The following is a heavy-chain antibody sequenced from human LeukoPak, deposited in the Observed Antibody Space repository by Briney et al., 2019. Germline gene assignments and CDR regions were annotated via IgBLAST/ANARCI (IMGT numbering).Heavy chain of an antibody. CDR2: IQQDGSEK. D-gene: IGHD3-3*01. V-gene: IGHV3-7*01. J-gene: IGHJ6*02. Sequence: GGSLRLSCGASGFTFSSYWMTWVRQAPGKGLEWVANIQQDGSEKNYVDSVKGRFTISRDNAKNSLYLQMNSLRAEDTAVYYCARDPTPKKDFWSGYFLAYYYYGMDVWGQGTTVTVSS. CDR3: ARDPTPKKDFWSGYFLAYYYYGMDV. CDR1: GFTFSSYW.